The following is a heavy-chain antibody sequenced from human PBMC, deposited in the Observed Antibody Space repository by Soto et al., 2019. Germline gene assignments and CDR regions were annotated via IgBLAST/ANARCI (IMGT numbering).Heavy chain of an antibody. Sequence: ASVKVSCKASGYSISAYYIHWVRQAPGRGLEWMGWIDPKNGGTVSAQKFQGRLTMTRDTSISTVYMDLSGLTSDDTALYYCGRDDYGIFPYWGQGSLVTVSS. CDR1: GYSISAYY. J-gene: IGHJ4*02. D-gene: IGHD3-10*01. CDR3: GRDDYGIFPY. CDR2: IDPKNGGT. V-gene: IGHV1-2*02.